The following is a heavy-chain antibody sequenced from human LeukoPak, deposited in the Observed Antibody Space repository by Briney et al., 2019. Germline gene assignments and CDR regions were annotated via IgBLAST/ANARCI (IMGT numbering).Heavy chain of an antibody. CDR2: ISGNGGST. CDR1: GFTFSTYA. D-gene: IGHD5-18*01. V-gene: IGHV3-23*01. CDR3: AKDEGSYGQARFDY. Sequence: PGGSLRLSCAASGFTFSTYAMSWVRQAPGKGLGWVSTISGNGGSTYYADSVKGRFTISRDNSKNTLYLQMNGLRAEDAAVYYCAKDEGSYGQARFDYWGQGTLVTVSS. J-gene: IGHJ4*02.